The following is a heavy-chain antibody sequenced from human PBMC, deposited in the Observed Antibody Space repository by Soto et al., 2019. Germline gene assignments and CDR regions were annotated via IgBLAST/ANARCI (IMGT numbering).Heavy chain of an antibody. V-gene: IGHV4-34*01. CDR2: INHSGST. CDR1: GGSFSGYY. Sequence: SETLSLTCAVYGGSFSGYYWSWIRQPPGKGLEWIGEINHSGSTNYNPSLKSRVTISVDTSKNQFSLKLSSVTATDTAVYYCARGGASSWYKNTYYYGMDVWGQGTTVTVSS. CDR3: ARGGASSWYKNTYYYGMDV. D-gene: IGHD6-13*01. J-gene: IGHJ6*02.